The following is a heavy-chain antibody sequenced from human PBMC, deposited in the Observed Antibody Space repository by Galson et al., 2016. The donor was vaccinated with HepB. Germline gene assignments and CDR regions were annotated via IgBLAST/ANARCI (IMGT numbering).Heavy chain of an antibody. V-gene: IGHV3-7*01. CDR1: GFTFSSYW. J-gene: IGHJ6*04. D-gene: IGHD6-13*01. CDR3: ARGGRQQRVRYYYYAMDV. CDR2: IKQDGSEK. Sequence: SLRLSCAASGFTFSSYWMSWVRQAPGKGLEWVANIKQDGSEKYYVDSVTGRFTISRDNAKNSLYLQMSSLRVEDTAIYYCARGGRQQRVRYYYYAMDVGGKGTTVTVSS.